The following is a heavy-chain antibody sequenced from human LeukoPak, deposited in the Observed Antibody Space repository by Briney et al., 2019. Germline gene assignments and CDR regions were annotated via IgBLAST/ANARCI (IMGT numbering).Heavy chain of an antibody. V-gene: IGHV4-34*01. CDR1: GGSFSGYY. CDR2: IDHSGST. J-gene: IGHJ4*02. Sequence: SETLSLTCAVYGGSFSGYYWSWIRQPPGKGLEWIGEIDHSGSTNYNPSLKSRVTISLDTSKNQFSLRLRSVTAADTAVYYCARRRRAAVLRGIFDFWGQGTLVTISS. D-gene: IGHD6-13*01. CDR3: ARRRRAAVLRGIFDF.